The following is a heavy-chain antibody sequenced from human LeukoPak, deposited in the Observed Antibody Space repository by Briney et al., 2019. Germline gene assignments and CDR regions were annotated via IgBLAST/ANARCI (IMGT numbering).Heavy chain of an antibody. J-gene: IGHJ4*02. CDR1: GGTFSSYA. Sequence: SVKVSCKASGGTFSSYAISWVRQAPGQGLEWMGGIIPIFGTANYAQKFQGRVTITADESTSTAYMELSSLRSEDTAVYYCARVASGYYGYFDYWGQGTLVTVSS. V-gene: IGHV1-69*13. CDR2: IIPIFGTA. CDR3: ARVASGYYGYFDY. D-gene: IGHD3-22*01.